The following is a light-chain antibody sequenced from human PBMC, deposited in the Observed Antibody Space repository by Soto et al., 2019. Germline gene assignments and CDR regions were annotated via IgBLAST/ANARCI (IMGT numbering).Light chain of an antibody. J-gene: IGKJ1*01. Sequence: DIQMTQFPSSLSASVGDRVTSTCRASQSISSYLNWYQQKPGKATKLLIYAASSLQSGVPSRFSGSGSGTDFTLTISSLQPEDFETDYCQQSYSTPTWTFGQGTKVEIK. CDR3: QQSYSTPTWT. CDR2: AAS. V-gene: IGKV1-39*01. CDR1: QSISSY.